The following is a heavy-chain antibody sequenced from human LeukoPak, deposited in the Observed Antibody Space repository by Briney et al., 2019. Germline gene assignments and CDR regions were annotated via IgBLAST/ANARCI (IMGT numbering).Heavy chain of an antibody. J-gene: IGHJ5*02. CDR2: ISYGGDPT. CDR3: AKDGHYCTATSCFSSWLDP. Sequence: GGSLRLSCAASGFTFDEYTMHWVRQAPGKGPEWVALISYGGDPTFYRESVKGRFTVSRNNSKNTLYLQMRSLRTEDTAFYYCAKDGHYCTATSCFSSWLDPWGQGTLVTVSS. CDR1: GFTFDEYT. D-gene: IGHD2-15*01. V-gene: IGHV3-43*01.